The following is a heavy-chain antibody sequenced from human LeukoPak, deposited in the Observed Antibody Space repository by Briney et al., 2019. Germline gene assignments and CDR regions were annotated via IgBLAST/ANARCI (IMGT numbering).Heavy chain of an antibody. D-gene: IGHD5-24*01. CDR2: ISAYNGNT. V-gene: IGHV1-18*01. Sequence: ASVKVSCKASGYTFTSYGISWVRQAPGQGLEWMGWISAYNGNTNYAQKLQGRVTMTTDTSTSTAYMELRSLRSDDTAVYYCARVRARGWLQLRGYNWFDPWGQGTLVTVSS. CDR3: ARVRARGWLQLRGYNWFDP. J-gene: IGHJ5*02. CDR1: GYTFTSYG.